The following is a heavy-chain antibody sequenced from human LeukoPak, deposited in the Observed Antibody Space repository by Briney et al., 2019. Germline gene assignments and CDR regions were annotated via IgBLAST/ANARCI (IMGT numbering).Heavy chain of an antibody. CDR3: ARDRDSSYYYDSSGYFDY. CDR1: GGSISSYY. J-gene: IGHJ4*02. V-gene: IGHV4-59*12. D-gene: IGHD3-22*01. Sequence: SETLSLTCTVSGGSISSYYWSWIRQPPGKGLEWIGYIYYSGSTNYNPSLKSRVTISLDTSKNQFSLKLSSVTAADTAVYYCARDRDSSYYYDSSGYFDYWGQGTLVTVSS. CDR2: IYYSGST.